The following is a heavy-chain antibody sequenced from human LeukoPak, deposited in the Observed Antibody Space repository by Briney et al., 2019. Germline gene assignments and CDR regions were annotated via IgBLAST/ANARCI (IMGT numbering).Heavy chain of an antibody. J-gene: IGHJ4*02. CDR2: ISRSSSYI. V-gene: IGHV3-21*04. Sequence: GGSLRLSCAASGFTFSSYSMNWVRQAPGKGLEWVSSISRSSSYIYYADSVKGRFTISRDNAKNSLYLQMNSLRAEDTAVYYCAKDSTYSSSHLDYWGQGTLVTVSS. D-gene: IGHD6-13*01. CDR1: GFTFSSYS. CDR3: AKDSTYSSSHLDY.